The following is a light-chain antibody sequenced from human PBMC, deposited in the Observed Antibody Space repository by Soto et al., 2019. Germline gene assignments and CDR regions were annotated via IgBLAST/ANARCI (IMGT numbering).Light chain of an antibody. CDR1: SSDVGGYNY. CDR2: DVS. V-gene: IGLV2-14*01. J-gene: IGLJ1*01. Sequence: QSALTQPGSVSGSPGQSITISCTGTSSDVGGYNYVSWYQQHPGKAPKLMIYDVSNRPSGVSNRFSGSKSGNTASLTISGLQAEDEADYYCSSYTSSSTPLYVFGPGTKVTVL. CDR3: SSYTSSSTPLYV.